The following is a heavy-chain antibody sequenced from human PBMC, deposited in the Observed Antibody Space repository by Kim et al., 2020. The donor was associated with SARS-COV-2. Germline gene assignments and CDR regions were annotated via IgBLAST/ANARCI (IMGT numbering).Heavy chain of an antibody. CDR1: GGSISSSSYY. CDR2: IYYSGST. Sequence: SETLSLTCTVSGGSISSSSYYWGWIRQPPGKGLEWIGSIYYSGSTYYNPSLKGRVTISVDTSKNQFSLKLSYVTAADTAVYYCARQGLGYDILTGYYTRWCDHWGQGTLVTVSS. CDR3: ARQGLGYDILTGYYTRWCDH. D-gene: IGHD3-9*01. V-gene: IGHV4-39*01. J-gene: IGHJ5*02.